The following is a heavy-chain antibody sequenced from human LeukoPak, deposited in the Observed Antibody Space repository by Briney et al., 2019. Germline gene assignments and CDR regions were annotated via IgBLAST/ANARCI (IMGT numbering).Heavy chain of an antibody. J-gene: IGHJ6*02. D-gene: IGHD3-16*01. CDR2: IKHDGNQT. V-gene: IGHV3-7*02. CDR1: GFTYISIW. CDR3: AKNGGPHGMDV. Sequence: GGALRLSCATSGFTYISIWMSGVREAAGQGLEGEPQIKHDGNQTNSVDPVKGRLTISRDNANNSLQLQKTSRRVEDTAVYYGAKNGGPHGMDVWGQEPAVPVSS.